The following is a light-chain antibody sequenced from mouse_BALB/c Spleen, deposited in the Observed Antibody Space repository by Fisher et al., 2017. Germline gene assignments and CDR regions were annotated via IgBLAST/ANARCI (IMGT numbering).Light chain of an antibody. Sequence: IVLTQSTAIMSASKGEKVTMTCSASSSVSYMHWYQQKSGTSPKRWIYDTSKMASGVAARFSGSGSGTSYSLTISRMEAEDAATYYCQQRSSYPPITFGSGTKLEIK. J-gene: IGKJ4*01. CDR1: SSVSY. CDR2: DTS. V-gene: IGKV4-59*01. CDR3: QQRSSYPPIT.